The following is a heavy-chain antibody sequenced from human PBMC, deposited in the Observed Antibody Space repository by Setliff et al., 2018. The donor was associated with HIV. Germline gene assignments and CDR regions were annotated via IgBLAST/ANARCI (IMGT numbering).Heavy chain of an antibody. CDR2: MHTSGNT. CDR3: ARDQKGYSYGYFDS. J-gene: IGHJ4*02. V-gene: IGHV4-4*07. D-gene: IGHD5-18*01. CDR1: GDSISGYY. Sequence: LSLTCTSSGDSISGYYWSWIRQPAGKGLEWIGRMHTSGNTNYNPSLKSRVTMSVDTSKSQFSLRLSSVTAADTAVYYCARDQKGYSYGYFDSWGQGTLVTVSS.